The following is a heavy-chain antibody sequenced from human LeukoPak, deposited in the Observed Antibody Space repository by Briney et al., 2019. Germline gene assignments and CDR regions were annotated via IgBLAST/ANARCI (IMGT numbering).Heavy chain of an antibody. CDR2: FDPEDGET. CDR3: ATALAMVRGVIGGDY. J-gene: IGHJ4*02. Sequence: GASVKVSCKVSGYTLTELPMHWVRQAPGKGLEWMGGFDPEDGETIYAQKFQGRVTMTEDTSTDTAYMELSSLTSDDTAVYYCATALAMVRGVIGGDYWGQGTLVTVSS. V-gene: IGHV1-24*01. D-gene: IGHD3-10*01. CDR1: GYTLTELP.